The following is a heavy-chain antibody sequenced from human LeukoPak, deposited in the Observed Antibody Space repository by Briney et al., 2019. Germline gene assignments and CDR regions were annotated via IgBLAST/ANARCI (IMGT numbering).Heavy chain of an antibody. D-gene: IGHD3-3*01. CDR1: GGSISSHY. CDR3: ARSYYDFWSGFYSDL. CDR2: IYYSGST. V-gene: IGHV4-59*11. Sequence: SETLSLTCTVSGGSISSHYWSWIRQPPGKGLEWIGYIYYSGSTNYNPSLKSRVTISVDTSKNQFSLKLSSVTAADTALYFCARSYYDFWSGFYSDLWGQGALVTVSS. J-gene: IGHJ5*02.